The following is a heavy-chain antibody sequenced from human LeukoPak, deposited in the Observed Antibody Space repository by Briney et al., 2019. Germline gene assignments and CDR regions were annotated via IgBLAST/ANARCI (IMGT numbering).Heavy chain of an antibody. D-gene: IGHD3-3*01. CDR1: GGTFSSYA. CDR3: AGVSIFGVVIMPPDY. Sequence: ASVKVSCKASGGTFSSYAISWVRQAPGQGLEWMGGIIPIFGTANYAQKFQGRVTITTDESTSTAYMELSSLRSEDTAVYYCAGVSIFGVVIMPPDYWGQGTLVTVSS. CDR2: IIPIFGTA. V-gene: IGHV1-69*05. J-gene: IGHJ4*02.